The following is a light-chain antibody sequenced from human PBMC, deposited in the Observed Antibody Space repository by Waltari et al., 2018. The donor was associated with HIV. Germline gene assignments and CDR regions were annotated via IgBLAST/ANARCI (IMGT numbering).Light chain of an antibody. V-gene: IGKV3-15*01. CDR1: HSVSSN. J-gene: IGKJ1*01. CDR3: QQYNNWPPWT. Sequence: EIVMTQSPATLSVSPGERATLSCTASHSVSSNLAWYQLKPGQAPRLLIYGASTRATGIPARCSGSGSGTEFTLAISSLQSEDFAVYYCQQYNNWPPWTFGQGTKVEIK. CDR2: GAS.